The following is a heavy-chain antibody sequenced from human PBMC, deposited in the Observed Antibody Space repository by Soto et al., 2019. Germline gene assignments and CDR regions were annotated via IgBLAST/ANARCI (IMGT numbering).Heavy chain of an antibody. D-gene: IGHD2-15*01. CDR3: ARRYGGNLDY. J-gene: IGHJ4*02. CDR2: YSGST. V-gene: IGHV4-59*08. CDR1: GGSISSYY. Sequence: QVRLQESGPGLVKPSETLSLTCTVSGGSISSYYWSWIRQPPGKGLEWIGYYSGSTNYNPSLKSRVTISVDTSKNQFSLKLSSVTAADTAVYYCARRYGGNLDYWGQGTLVTVSS.